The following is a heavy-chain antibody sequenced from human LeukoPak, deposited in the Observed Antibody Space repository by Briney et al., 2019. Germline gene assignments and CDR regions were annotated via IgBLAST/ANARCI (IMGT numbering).Heavy chain of an antibody. Sequence: GGSLRLSCAASGFTFSSYAMSWVRQAPGKGLEWVSAISGSGGSTYYADSVKGRFTISRDNSKNTLYLQMNSLRAEDTAVYYCARGPFHYGGTPGAFDIWGQGTMVTVSS. CDR2: ISGSGGST. D-gene: IGHD4-23*01. V-gene: IGHV3-23*01. CDR1: GFTFSSYA. CDR3: ARGPFHYGGTPGAFDI. J-gene: IGHJ3*02.